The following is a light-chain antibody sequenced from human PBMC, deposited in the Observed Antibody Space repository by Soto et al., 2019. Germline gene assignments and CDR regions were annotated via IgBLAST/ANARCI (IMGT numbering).Light chain of an antibody. V-gene: IGLV2-14*03. Sequence: QSALTQPASVSGSPGQSITISCTGSSSDVGGYNYVSWYQQHPGKAPKLMIYDDSNRPSGVSNRFSGSKSGNTASLTISGLQAEDEADYYCSSYTSSSTLVGGGTKLTVL. CDR2: DDS. J-gene: IGLJ2*01. CDR3: SSYTSSSTL. CDR1: SSDVGGYNY.